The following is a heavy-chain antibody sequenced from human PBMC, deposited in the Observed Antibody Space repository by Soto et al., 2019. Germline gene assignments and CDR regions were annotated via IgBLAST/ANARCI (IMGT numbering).Heavy chain of an antibody. CDR2: ISAYNGNT. V-gene: IGHV1-18*04. CDR3: ARDLDGSGSYYTDY. Sequence: ASVKVSCKASGYTFTSYGISWVRQAPGQGLEWMGWISAYNGNTNYAQKLQGRVTMTTDTSTSTAYMELRSLRSDDTAVYYCARDLDGSGSYYTDYWGPGTLVTVSS. CDR1: GYTFTSYG. J-gene: IGHJ4*02. D-gene: IGHD3-10*01.